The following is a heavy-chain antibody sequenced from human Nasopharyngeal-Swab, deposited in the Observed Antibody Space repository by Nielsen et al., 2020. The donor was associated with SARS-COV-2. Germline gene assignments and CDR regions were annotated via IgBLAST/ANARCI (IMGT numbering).Heavy chain of an antibody. V-gene: IGHV1-46*01. CDR1: GYTFTSHY. J-gene: IGHJ6*02. CDR3: ARSYYDFWSGYLEYYYGMDV. D-gene: IGHD3-3*01. Sequence: ASVKVSCMASGYTFTSHYMHWVRQAPGQGLEWMGIINPSGGGTTYAQKFQGRVTMTRDTSTSTVYMELSSLRSEDTAVYYCARSYYDFWSGYLEYYYGMDVWGQGTTVTVSS. CDR2: INPSGGGT.